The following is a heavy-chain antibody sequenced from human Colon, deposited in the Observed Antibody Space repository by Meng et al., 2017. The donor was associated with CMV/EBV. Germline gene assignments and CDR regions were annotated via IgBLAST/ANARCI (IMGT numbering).Heavy chain of an antibody. CDR2: ISAYNTNT. D-gene: IGHD4-23*01. Sequence: QVQLVQSGAEVTKPGASVEVSCKASGYTFTSHGISWARQAPGQGLEWMGWISAYNTNTDYAQKLQGRVTMTTDTSTSTAYMDLRTLKSDDTAVYYCATGGNSPYWFLDHWGRGTLVTVSS. J-gene: IGHJ2*01. V-gene: IGHV1-18*01. CDR1: GYTFTSHG. CDR3: ATGGNSPYWFLDH.